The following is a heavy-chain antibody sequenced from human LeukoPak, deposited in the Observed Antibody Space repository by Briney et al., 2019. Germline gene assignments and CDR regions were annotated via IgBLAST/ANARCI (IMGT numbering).Heavy chain of an antibody. V-gene: IGHV4-30-4*08. J-gene: IGHJ3*02. Sequence: PSQTLSLTCTVFDGSISSGDYYWSWIRQPPGKGLEWIGYIYYSGSTYYNPSLKSRVTISVDTSKNQFSLRLTSVTAADTAVYYCARPVYCSSTTCAGPFHIWGQGTMVTVSS. CDR3: ARPVYCSSTTCAGPFHI. CDR2: IYYSGST. CDR1: DGSISSGDYY. D-gene: IGHD2-2*01.